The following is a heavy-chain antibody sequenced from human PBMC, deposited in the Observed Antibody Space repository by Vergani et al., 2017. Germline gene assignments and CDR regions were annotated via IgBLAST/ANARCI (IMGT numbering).Heavy chain of an antibody. D-gene: IGHD1-1*01. CDR3: ARHTTYTDS. J-gene: IGHJ4*02. V-gene: IGHV5-51*01. CDR1: EYSFGNYW. Sequence: EVELLQSGPEMRKPGESLKISCKGSEYSFGNYWIGWVRQMPGKGLEWMGIIYPADSDTRYSPSFQGQVTISADKSISTAFLQWDSLKASDTALYYCARHTTYTDSWGQGTLVTVSS. CDR2: IYPADSDT.